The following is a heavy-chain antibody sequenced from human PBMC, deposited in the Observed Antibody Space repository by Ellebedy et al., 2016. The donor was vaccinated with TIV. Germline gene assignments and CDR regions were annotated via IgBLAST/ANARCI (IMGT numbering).Heavy chain of an antibody. CDR1: GFTFSSYA. CDR2: TSGGGGST. D-gene: IGHD3-22*01. Sequence: GGSLRLXCAASGFTFSSYAMSWVRQPPGKGLEWVSATSGGGGSTDYADSVKGRFTISRDNSKNTLYLQMNSLRADDSAVYYCAKARDYDSSVVDHWGQGTLVTVSS. CDR3: AKARDYDSSVVDH. V-gene: IGHV3-23*01. J-gene: IGHJ4*02.